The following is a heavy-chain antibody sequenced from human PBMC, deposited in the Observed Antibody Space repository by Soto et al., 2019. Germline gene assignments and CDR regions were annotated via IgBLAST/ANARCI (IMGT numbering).Heavy chain of an antibody. J-gene: IGHJ4*02. Sequence: QVQLVESGGGVVQPGRSLRLSCAASGFTFSSYGMHWVRQAPGKGLEWVAVISYDGSNKYYADSVKGRFTISRDNSKNTLYLQMNSLRAEDTAVYYCAKDVSYGPLWLAYWGQGTLVTVSS. V-gene: IGHV3-30*18. CDR1: GFTFSSYG. CDR3: AKDVSYGPLWLAY. D-gene: IGHD5-18*01. CDR2: ISYDGSNK.